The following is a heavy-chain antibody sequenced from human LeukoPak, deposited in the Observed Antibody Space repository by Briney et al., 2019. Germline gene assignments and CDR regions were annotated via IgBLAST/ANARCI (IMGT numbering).Heavy chain of an antibody. CDR1: GGTFSSYT. J-gene: IGHJ6*03. CDR3: ARVDRYHFYLDV. V-gene: IGHV1-69*05. Sequence: ASVKVPCKASGGTFSSYTITWVRQAPGQGLEWMGGIMPLFNTPNYAQQFQGRVTVTTDESTSTAYMELSSLRFEDTAMYYCARVDRYHFYLDVWGKGTTVTVSS. CDR2: IMPLFNTP.